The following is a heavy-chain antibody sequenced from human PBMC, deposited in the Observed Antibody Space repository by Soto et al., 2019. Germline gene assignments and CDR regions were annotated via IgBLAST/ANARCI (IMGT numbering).Heavy chain of an antibody. D-gene: IGHD6-19*01. CDR3: TRDRPPHNTGWPIFEY. CDR2: ISGVNSDV. J-gene: IGHJ4*02. CDR1: GFTLSSYN. Sequence: EVQLMESGGGLVQPGGSLRHSCAASGFTLSSYNMNWVRQAPGKGLEWVSFISGVNSDVFYADSVKGRFTISRDNAKNALYLQMNSLRDEDTAVYYCTRDRPPHNTGWPIFEYWGQGTLVTVSS. V-gene: IGHV3-48*02.